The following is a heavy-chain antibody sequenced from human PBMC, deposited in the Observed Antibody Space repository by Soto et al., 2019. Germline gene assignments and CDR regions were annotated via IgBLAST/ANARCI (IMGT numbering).Heavy chain of an antibody. Sequence: GGSLRLSCAASGFTFSSYAMSWVRQAPGKGLEWVSAISGSGGSTYYADSVKGRFTISRDNSKNTLYLQMNSLRAEDTAVYYCAKDGRGVITIYYYYYGMDVWGQGTTVTVSS. CDR3: AKDGRGVITIYYYYYGMDV. CDR2: ISGSGGST. V-gene: IGHV3-23*01. CDR1: GFTFSSYA. D-gene: IGHD3-10*01. J-gene: IGHJ6*02.